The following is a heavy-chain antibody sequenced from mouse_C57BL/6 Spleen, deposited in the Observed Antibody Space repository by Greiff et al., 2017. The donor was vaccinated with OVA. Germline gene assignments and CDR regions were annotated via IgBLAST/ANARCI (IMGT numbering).Heavy chain of an antibody. J-gene: IGHJ4*01. CDR1: GYTFTSYW. D-gene: IGHD1-1*01. CDR2: IYPGNSDT. CDR3: TRGCYGSSFYAMDY. Sequence: EVQLQQSGTVLARPGASVKMSCKTSGYTFTSYWMHWVKQRPGQGLEWIGAIYPGNSDTSYNQKFKGKAKLTAVSSASTAYMELSSLTNEDSAVYYCTRGCYGSSFYAMDYWGQGTSVTVSS. V-gene: IGHV1-5*01.